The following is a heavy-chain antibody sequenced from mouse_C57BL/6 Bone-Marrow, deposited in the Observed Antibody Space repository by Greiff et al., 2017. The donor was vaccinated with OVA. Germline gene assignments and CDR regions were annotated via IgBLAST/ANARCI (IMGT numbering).Heavy chain of an antibody. CDR2: ISYDGSN. D-gene: IGHD4-1*01. CDR1: GYSITSGYY. J-gene: IGHJ3*01. CDR3: ARDLTGTWFAY. V-gene: IGHV3-6*01. Sequence: EVQVVESGPGLVKPSQSLSLTCSVTGYSITSGYYWNWIRQFPGNKLEWMGYISYDGSNNYNPSLKNRISITRDTSKNQFFLKLNSVTTEDTATYYCARDLTGTWFAYWGQGTLVTVSA.